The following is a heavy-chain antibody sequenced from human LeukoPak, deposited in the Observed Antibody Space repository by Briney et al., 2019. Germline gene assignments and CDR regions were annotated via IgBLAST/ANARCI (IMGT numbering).Heavy chain of an antibody. CDR3: ARDLTMFGIDY. D-gene: IGHD3-3*01. CDR2: IYYSGNT. CDR1: GGSTSSYY. V-gene: IGHV4-39*07. J-gene: IGHJ4*02. Sequence: PSETLSLTCTVSGGSTSSYYWSWIRQPPGKGLEWIGSIYYSGNTYDNPSLKSRVTISVDTSKNQFSLKLSSVTAADTAVYFCARDLTMFGIDYWGQGTLVTVSS.